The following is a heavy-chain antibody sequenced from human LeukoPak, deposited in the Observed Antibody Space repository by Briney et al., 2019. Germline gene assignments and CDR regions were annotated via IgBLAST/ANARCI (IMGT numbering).Heavy chain of an antibody. CDR1: GFTFSSYE. J-gene: IGHJ4*02. V-gene: IGHV3-48*03. D-gene: IGHD3-3*01. CDR3: ARDHGGNSFDY. Sequence: PGGSLRLSCAASGFTFSSYEMNWVRQAPGKGLEWISYISASGTITHYADSVEGRFTISRDNAKNSLYLQMNSLRAEDTAVYYCARDHGGNSFDYWGQGTLVTVSS. CDR2: ISASGTIT.